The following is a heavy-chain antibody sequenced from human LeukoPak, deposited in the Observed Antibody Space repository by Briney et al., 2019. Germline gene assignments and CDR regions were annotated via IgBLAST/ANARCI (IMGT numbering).Heavy chain of an antibody. J-gene: IGHJ3*02. CDR1: GGSISSSSYY. CDR2: IYYSGST. V-gene: IGHV4-39*01. D-gene: IGHD6-19*01. Sequence: SETLSLTCTVSGGSISSSSYYWGWIRQPPGKGLEWIGSIYYSGSTYYNPSLKSRVTISVDTSKNQFSLKLSSVTAADTAVYYCARDGETSGWYHGGNAFDIWGRGTMVTVSS. CDR3: ARDGETSGWYHGGNAFDI.